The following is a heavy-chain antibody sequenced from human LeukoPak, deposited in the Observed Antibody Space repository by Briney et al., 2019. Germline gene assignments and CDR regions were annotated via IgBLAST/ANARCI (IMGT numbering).Heavy chain of an antibody. Sequence: ASVKVSCKASGYTFTSYYMHWVRQAPGQGLEWMGIINPSGGSTSYAQKFQGRVTMTRDTSTSTVYMELSSLRSEDTAVYYCARDRAENCGGDCFTSRYFDLWGRGTLVTVSS. CDR1: GYTFTSYY. V-gene: IGHV1-46*01. J-gene: IGHJ2*01. D-gene: IGHD2-21*02. CDR2: INPSGGST. CDR3: ARDRAENCGGDCFTSRYFDL.